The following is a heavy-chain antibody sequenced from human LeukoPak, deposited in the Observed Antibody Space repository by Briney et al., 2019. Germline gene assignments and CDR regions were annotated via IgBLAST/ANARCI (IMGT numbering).Heavy chain of an antibody. D-gene: IGHD6-13*01. Sequence: GASVKVSCKASGGTFSSYAISWVRQAPGQGLEWMGRIIPILGIANYAQKFQGRVTITADKSTSTAYMELSSLRSEDTAVYYCAKDRQQQDQTKKYFQHWGQGTLVTVSS. J-gene: IGHJ1*01. CDR1: GGTFSSYA. CDR3: AKDRQQQDQTKKYFQH. V-gene: IGHV1-69*04. CDR2: IIPILGIA.